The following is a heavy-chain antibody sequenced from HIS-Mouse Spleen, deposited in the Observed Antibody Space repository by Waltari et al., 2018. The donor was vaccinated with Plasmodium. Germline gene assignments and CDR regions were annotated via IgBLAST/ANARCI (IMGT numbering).Heavy chain of an antibody. D-gene: IGHD3-3*01. Sequence: QVQLQESGPGLVKPSETLSLTSNVSGGSISSYYCSWIRQPPGKGLEWIGYIYYSGSTNYNPSLKSRVTISVDTSKNQFSLKLSSVTAADTAVYYCARGYDFWSGYSPYFDYWGQGTLVTVSS. CDR2: IYYSGST. V-gene: IGHV4-59*01. CDR1: GGSISSYY. J-gene: IGHJ4*02. CDR3: ARGYDFWSGYSPYFDY.